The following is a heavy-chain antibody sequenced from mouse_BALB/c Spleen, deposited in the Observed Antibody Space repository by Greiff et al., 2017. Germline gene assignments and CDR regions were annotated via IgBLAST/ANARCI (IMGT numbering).Heavy chain of an antibody. V-gene: IGHV2-9*02. CDR1: GFSLTSYG. CDR2: IWAGGST. CDR3: ARGGYGSSYDYYAMDY. J-gene: IGHJ4*01. Sequence: VKLMESGPGLVAPSQSLSITCTVSGFSLTSYGVHWVRQPPGKGLEWLGVIWAGGSTNYNSALMSRLSISKDNSKSQVFLKMNSLQTDDTAMYYCARGGYGSSYDYYAMDYWGQGTSVTVSS. D-gene: IGHD1-1*01.